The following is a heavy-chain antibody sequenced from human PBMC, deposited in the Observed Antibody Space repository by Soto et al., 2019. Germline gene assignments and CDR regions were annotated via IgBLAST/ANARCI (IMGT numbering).Heavy chain of an antibody. CDR1: GFTVSRS. Sequence: EVQLVETGGGLIQPGGSLKLSCAATGFTVSRSMSWVRQAPGRGLECVSFIYDDGNTYYTDSVKGRFTISRDISKNTLYLQMDSLRVEDTAVYFCARDASVPFDYWGQGTPVTVSS. D-gene: IGHD2-2*01. V-gene: IGHV3-53*02. J-gene: IGHJ4*02. CDR3: ARDASVPFDY. CDR2: IYDDGNT.